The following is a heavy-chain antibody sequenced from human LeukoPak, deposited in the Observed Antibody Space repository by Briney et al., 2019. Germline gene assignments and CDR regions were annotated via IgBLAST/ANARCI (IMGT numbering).Heavy chain of an antibody. CDR3: AKNGNPSGFDGWFDP. CDR2: ISGSCSYT. J-gene: IGHJ5*02. V-gene: IGHV3-23*01. D-gene: IGHD3-10*01. CDR1: GFTFNSYA. Sequence: GGSLRLSCAASGFTFNSYAMSGVRQAPGRGLEWVSPISGSCSYTYYADSVKGRFSISRDNSQDLVYLEKNTLRAEDKAVYFWAKNGNPSGFDGWFDPWGQGTLVTVSS.